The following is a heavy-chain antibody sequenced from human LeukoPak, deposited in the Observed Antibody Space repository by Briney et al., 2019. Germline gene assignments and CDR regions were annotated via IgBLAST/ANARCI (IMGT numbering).Heavy chain of an antibody. Sequence: SVKVSCKASGGTFISYAISWVGQAPGQGLEWMGGIIPIFGTANYAQKFQGRVTITADESTSTAYMELSSLRSEDTAVYYCARAEDIVATKYSVGAFDIWGQGTMVTVSS. J-gene: IGHJ3*02. CDR2: IIPIFGTA. CDR1: GGTFISYA. CDR3: ARAEDIVATKYSVGAFDI. V-gene: IGHV1-69*01. D-gene: IGHD5-12*01.